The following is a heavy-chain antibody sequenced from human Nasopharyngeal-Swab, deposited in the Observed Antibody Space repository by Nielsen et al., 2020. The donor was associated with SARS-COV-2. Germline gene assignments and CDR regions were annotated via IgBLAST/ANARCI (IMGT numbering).Heavy chain of an antibody. CDR1: GFTFDDYA. J-gene: IGHJ4*02. CDR3: AKVGSGYDNDY. V-gene: IGHV3-9*01. Sequence: SLKISCAASGFTFDDYAMHWVRQAPGKGLEWVSGISWNSGSIGYADSVKGRFTISRDSAKNSLYLQMNSLRAEDTALYYCAKVGSGYDNDYWGQGTLVTVSS. CDR2: ISWNSGSI. D-gene: IGHD3-22*01.